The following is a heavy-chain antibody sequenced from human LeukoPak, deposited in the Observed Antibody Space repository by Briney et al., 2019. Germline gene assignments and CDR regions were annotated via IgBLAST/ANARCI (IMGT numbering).Heavy chain of an antibody. CDR1: GGSTNSHF. D-gene: IGHD3-10*01. Sequence: PSETLSLTCTVSGGSTNSHFWSWMRQPPGKGLEWIGNIYNRGTTNYNPSLNSRVTMSVDKSKNQFSLNLRSVTAADTAVYYCARGSGSYDCWGQGTLVTVSS. J-gene: IGHJ4*02. CDR3: ARGSGSYDC. CDR2: IYNRGTT. V-gene: IGHV4-59*11.